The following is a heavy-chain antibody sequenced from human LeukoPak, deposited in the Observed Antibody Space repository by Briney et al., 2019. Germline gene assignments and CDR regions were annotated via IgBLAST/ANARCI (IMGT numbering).Heavy chain of an antibody. CDR2: IGSSGSAGGNI. D-gene: IGHD2-21*01. V-gene: IGHV3-48*02. CDR3: ARAPTPYFTYYMGV. J-gene: IGHJ6*03. Sequence: GGSLRLSCAASGFSFSGFGMNWVRQAPGKGLEWISYIGSSGSAGGNIYYAVSVKGRFTVSRDNAKDSLFLQMNSLQDAHTAVYYCARAPTPYFTYYMGVWGKGTTVTVSS. CDR1: GFSFSGFG.